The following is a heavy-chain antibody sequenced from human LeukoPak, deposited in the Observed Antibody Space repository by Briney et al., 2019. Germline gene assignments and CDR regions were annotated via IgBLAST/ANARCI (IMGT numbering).Heavy chain of an antibody. J-gene: IGHJ4*02. CDR3: AISSSWHNFDY. CDR2: IIPIFGTA. Sequence: SVKVSCKASGGTFSSYAISCVRQAPGQPLEWMGGIIPIFGTANYAQKFQGRVTITTDESTSTAYMELSSLRSEDTAVYYCAISSSWHNFDYWGQGTLVTVSS. CDR1: GGTFSSYA. D-gene: IGHD6-13*01. V-gene: IGHV1-69*05.